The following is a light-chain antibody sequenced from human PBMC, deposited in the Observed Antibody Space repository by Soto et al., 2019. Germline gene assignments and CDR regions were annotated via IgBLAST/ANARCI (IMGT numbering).Light chain of an antibody. CDR3: IQDSKYPRT. J-gene: IGKJ1*01. V-gene: IGKV1-6*01. CDR2: AAS. Sequence: AIQMTQSPSSLSTSVGDRVTITCRASQAIRSDLGWYQKKPGKAPKLLIYAASILQIGVPSSYIGRGYGTDFALTISSLQPEDIATFYCIQDSKYPRTFGQGTQVEIK. CDR1: QAIRSD.